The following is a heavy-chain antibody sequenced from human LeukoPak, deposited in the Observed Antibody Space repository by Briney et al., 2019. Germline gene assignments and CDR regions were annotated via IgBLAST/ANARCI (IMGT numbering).Heavy chain of an antibody. Sequence: ASVKVSCKASGGTFSSYAISWVRQAPGQGLEWMGGIIPILGTANYAQKFQGRVTITADESTSTAYMELSSLRSEDTAVYYCARDPGVAARGSVYYYGMDVWGQGTTVTVSS. CDR3: ARDPGVAARGSVYYYGMDV. V-gene: IGHV1-69*13. D-gene: IGHD6-6*01. CDR2: IIPILGTA. J-gene: IGHJ6*02. CDR1: GGTFSSYA.